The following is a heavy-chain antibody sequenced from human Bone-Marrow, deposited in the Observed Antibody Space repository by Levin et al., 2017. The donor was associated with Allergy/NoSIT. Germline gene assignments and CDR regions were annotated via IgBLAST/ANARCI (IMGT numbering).Heavy chain of an antibody. J-gene: IGHJ4*02. CDR1: GVSISSGNYY. CDR2: IYTSGSP. Sequence: LRLSCTVSGVSISSGNYYWSWIRQPAGEGLEWIGRIYTSGSPNYNPSLKSRVTISVDTSKNQFSLELTSVTAADTAVYYCARNQRGFGESLDYWGQGTLVTVSS. D-gene: IGHD3-10*01. V-gene: IGHV4-61*02. CDR3: ARNQRGFGESLDY.